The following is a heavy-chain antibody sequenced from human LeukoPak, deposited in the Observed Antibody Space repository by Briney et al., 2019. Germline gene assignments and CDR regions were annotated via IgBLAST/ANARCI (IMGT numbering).Heavy chain of an antibody. V-gene: IGHV3-23*01. CDR3: AKVVYYDSSFPFDY. J-gene: IGHJ4*02. Sequence: GGSLRLSCAASGFTFSDYYMSWVRQAPGKGLEWVSAISGSGGSTYYADSVKGRFTISRDNSKNTLYLQMNSLRAEDTAVYYCAKVVYYDSSFPFDYWGQGTLVTVSS. CDR1: GFTFSDYY. CDR2: ISGSGGST. D-gene: IGHD3-22*01.